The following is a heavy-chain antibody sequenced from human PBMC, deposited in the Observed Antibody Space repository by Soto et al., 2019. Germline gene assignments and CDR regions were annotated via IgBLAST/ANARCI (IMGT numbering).Heavy chain of an antibody. CDR3: ARPFNYGDRAAFYH. Sequence: EVQLVQSGAEVKKSGESLQISCKASGYSFTNYWIAWVRQMPGKGLEWMGIIFPGDSDTRYSPSLQGQVTISADKSINTAYLQWSSLKASDTAVYYCARPFNYGDRAAFYHWGQGTLVTVSS. V-gene: IGHV5-51*03. J-gene: IGHJ1*01. CDR1: GYSFTNYW. CDR2: IFPGDSDT. D-gene: IGHD4-17*01.